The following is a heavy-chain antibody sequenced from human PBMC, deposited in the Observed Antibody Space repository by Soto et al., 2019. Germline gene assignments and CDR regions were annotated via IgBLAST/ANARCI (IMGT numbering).Heavy chain of an antibody. Sequence: QVQLEESGGRVVQPGRSLRLSCAASGFIFSSYSMHWVRQAPGKGLEWVAIISNDGSSKYYVDSVKGRFTISRDNSNNTLSLQMNSLRAEDTAVYYCARDQFLDAFDIWGQGTMVTVSS. CDR3: ARDQFLDAFDI. CDR2: ISNDGSSK. V-gene: IGHV3-30-3*01. J-gene: IGHJ3*02. CDR1: GFIFSSYS. D-gene: IGHD2-21*01.